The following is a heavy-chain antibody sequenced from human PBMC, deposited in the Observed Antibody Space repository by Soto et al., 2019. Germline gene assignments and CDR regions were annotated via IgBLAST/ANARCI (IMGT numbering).Heavy chain of an antibody. CDR1: GGSFSGYY. J-gene: IGHJ4*02. V-gene: IGHV4-34*01. Sequence: SETLSLTCAVYGGSFSGYYWSWIRQPPGKGLEWIGEINHNGTTNYNPSLKSRVTISVDTSKNQFSLKLSSVTAADTAVYYCARRAGYYDFWSGSPDDYWGQKTLVTVSS. CDR3: ARRAGYYDFWSGSPDDY. D-gene: IGHD3-3*01. CDR2: INHNGTT.